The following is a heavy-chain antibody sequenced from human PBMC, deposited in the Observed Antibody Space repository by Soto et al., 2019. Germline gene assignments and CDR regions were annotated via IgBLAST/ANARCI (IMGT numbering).Heavy chain of an antibody. Sequence: LSLTCAASASSISSAYFWGWIRQPPGKGLEWIATIFPTGGTYYNPSLKSRVTISVDTSNNQFSLRLNSVTAADTALYFCARTWLAGGTPADAFDIWGQGTMVTVSS. CDR3: ARTWLAGGTPADAFDI. CDR2: IFPTGGT. D-gene: IGHD2-15*01. J-gene: IGHJ3*02. V-gene: IGHV4-38-2*01. CDR1: ASSISSAYF.